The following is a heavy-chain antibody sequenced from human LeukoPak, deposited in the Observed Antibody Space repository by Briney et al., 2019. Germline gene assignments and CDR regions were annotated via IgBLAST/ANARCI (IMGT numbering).Heavy chain of an antibody. J-gene: IGHJ1*01. V-gene: IGHV1-2*04. D-gene: IGHD1-26*01. Sequence: ASVKVSCKASGYTFTGYYMHWVRQAPGQGLEWMGWINPNSGGTNYAQKFQGWVTMTRDTSISTAYMELSRLRSDDTAVYYCARSQAPVGADVPEYFQHWGQGTLVTVSS. CDR1: GYTFTGYY. CDR2: INPNSGGT. CDR3: ARSQAPVGADVPEYFQH.